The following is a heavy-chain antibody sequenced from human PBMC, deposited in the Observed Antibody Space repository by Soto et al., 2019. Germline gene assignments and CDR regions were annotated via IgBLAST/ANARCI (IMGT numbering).Heavy chain of an antibody. Sequence: QVQLVESGGGVVQPGRSLRLSCAASGFTFSSYGMHWVRQAPGKGLEWVAVISYDGSNKYYADSVKGRFTISRDNSKNTLYLQMNSLRAEDTAVYYCAKAAGYCSSTICYTVDYWGQGTLVTVSS. CDR1: GFTFSSYG. D-gene: IGHD2-2*02. V-gene: IGHV3-30*18. CDR3: AKAAGYCSSTICYTVDY. J-gene: IGHJ4*02. CDR2: ISYDGSNK.